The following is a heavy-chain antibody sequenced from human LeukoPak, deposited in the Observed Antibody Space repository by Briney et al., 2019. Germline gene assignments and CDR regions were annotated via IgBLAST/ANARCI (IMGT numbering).Heavy chain of an antibody. CDR2: IYYTGST. V-gene: IGHV4-59*01. CDR1: GGSINTYY. D-gene: IGHD3-16*02. CDR3: ARWDPGAVILSY. J-gene: IGHJ4*02. Sequence: PSETLSLTCTVSGGSINTYYWSWIRQPPGKGLEWIGFIYYTGSTSYNPSLKSRVTISIDTFKNQFSLRLSSVTAADTAVYYCARWDPGAVILSYWGQGTLVTVSS.